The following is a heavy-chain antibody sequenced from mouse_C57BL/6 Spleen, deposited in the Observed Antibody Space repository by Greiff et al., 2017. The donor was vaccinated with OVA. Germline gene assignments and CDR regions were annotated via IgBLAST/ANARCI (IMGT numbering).Heavy chain of an antibody. V-gene: IGHV1-7*01. D-gene: IGHD4-1*01. J-gene: IGHJ2*01. CDR1: GYTFTSYW. CDR2: INPSSGYT. Sequence: QVHVKQSGAELAKPGASVKLSCKASGYTFTSYWMHWVKQRPGQGLEWIGYINPSSGYTKYNQKFKDKATLTADKSSSTAYMQLSSLTYEDSAVYYCARKSLANWDYFDYWGQGTTLTVSS. CDR3: ARKSLANWDYFDY.